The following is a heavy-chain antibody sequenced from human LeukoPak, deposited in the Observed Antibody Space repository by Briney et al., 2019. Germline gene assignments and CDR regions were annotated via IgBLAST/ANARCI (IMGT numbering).Heavy chain of an antibody. V-gene: IGHV1-18*04. Sequence: GASVKVSCKASGYTFTGYYMHWVRQAPGQGLEWMGWISAYNGNTNYAQKLQGRVTMTTDTSTSTAYMELRSLRSDDTAVYYCARDDPGGEWLVTRPYYMDVWGKGTTVTVSS. CDR2: ISAYNGNT. CDR1: GYTFTGYY. J-gene: IGHJ6*03. CDR3: ARDDPGGEWLVTRPYYMDV. D-gene: IGHD6-19*01.